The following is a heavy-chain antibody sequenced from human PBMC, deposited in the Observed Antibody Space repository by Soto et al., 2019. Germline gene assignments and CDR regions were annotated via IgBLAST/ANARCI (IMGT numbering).Heavy chain of an antibody. V-gene: IGHV3-23*01. CDR2: ISGSGGST. D-gene: IGHD6-13*01. CDR3: AKDIGGVYSSSRLY. CDR1: GFTFSSHA. Sequence: GGSLRLSCAASGFTFSSHAMSWVRQAPGKGLEWVSAISGSGGSTYYADSVKGRFTISRDNSKNTLYLHMNSLRAEDTAVYYCAKDIGGVYSSSRLYWGQGTLVTVSS. J-gene: IGHJ4*02.